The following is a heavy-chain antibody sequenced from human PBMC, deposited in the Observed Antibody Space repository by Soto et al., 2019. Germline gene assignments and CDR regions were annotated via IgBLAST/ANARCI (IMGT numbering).Heavy chain of an antibody. CDR2: INSDGSST. J-gene: IGHJ4*02. V-gene: IGHV3-74*01. CDR1: GFTFSNYW. D-gene: IGHD2-2*02. Sequence: EVQLVESGGGLVQPGGSLRLSCAASGFTFSNYWMHWVRQAPGKGLGWVSRINSDGSSTSYADSVKGRFTISRDNAKTTLSLQMNSLRADDTAVYYCARGGVGRYCSSSSCYTWVFDYWGQGTLVTVSS. CDR3: ARGGVGRYCSSSSCYTWVFDY.